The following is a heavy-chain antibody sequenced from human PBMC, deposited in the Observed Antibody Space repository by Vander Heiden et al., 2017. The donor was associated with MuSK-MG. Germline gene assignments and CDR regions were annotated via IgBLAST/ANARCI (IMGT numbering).Heavy chain of an antibody. CDR2: MNPNSGNT. D-gene: IGHD4-17*01. Sequence: LVHSRAYAKRLGSSVKAEARRVGYACTSYDINGVRQATGQGLEWMGWMNPNSGNTGYAQMVQGRVTITRNTSISTAYMGLRSMRSPATAVYYCARCRYYGGKELLDYWGQGTLVTVSS. V-gene: IGHV1-8*03. J-gene: IGHJ4*02. CDR3: ARCRYYGGKELLDY. CDR1: GYACTSYD.